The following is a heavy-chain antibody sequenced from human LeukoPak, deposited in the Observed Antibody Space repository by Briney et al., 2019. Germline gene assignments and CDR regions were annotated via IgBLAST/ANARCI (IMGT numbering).Heavy chain of an antibody. J-gene: IGHJ3*02. CDR2: IIPIFGTA. D-gene: IGHD3-16*02. CDR3: ARDRAYDYVWGSYRYIDAFDI. Sequence: SVKVSCKASGGTFSSYAISWVRQAPGQGLEWMGGIIPIFGTANYAQKFQGRVTITADESTSTAYMELSSLRSEDTAVYYCARDRAYDYVWGSYRYIDAFDIWGQGTMVPVSS. V-gene: IGHV1-69*01. CDR1: GGTFSSYA.